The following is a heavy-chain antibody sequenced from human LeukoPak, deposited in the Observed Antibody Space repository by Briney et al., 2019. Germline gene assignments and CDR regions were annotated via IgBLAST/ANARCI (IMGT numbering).Heavy chain of an antibody. V-gene: IGHV4-34*01. CDR2: INHRGST. D-gene: IGHD5-12*01. Sequence: SETLSLTCAVYGGSFTGYYWSWIRQPPGKGLEWIGEINHRGSTNYSPSLKSRVTISLDTSESQFSLKLSSVTAADTAVYYCARGGDRGYVNWGQGTLVTVSS. J-gene: IGHJ4*02. CDR1: GGSFTGYY. CDR3: ARGGDRGYVN.